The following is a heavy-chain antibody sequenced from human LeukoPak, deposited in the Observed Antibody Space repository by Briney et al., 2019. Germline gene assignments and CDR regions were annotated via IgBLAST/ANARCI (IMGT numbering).Heavy chain of an antibody. CDR1: GGSISSGGYY. D-gene: IGHD3-22*01. Sequence: SQTLSLTCTVSGGSISSGGYYWSWIRQHPGKGLEWIGYIYYSGSTYYNPSLKSRVTISVDTSKNQFSLKLSSVTAADTAVYYCARHRPGSSGSHYNAFDIWGQGTMVTVSS. CDR2: IYYSGST. CDR3: ARHRPGSSGSHYNAFDI. J-gene: IGHJ3*02. V-gene: IGHV4-31*03.